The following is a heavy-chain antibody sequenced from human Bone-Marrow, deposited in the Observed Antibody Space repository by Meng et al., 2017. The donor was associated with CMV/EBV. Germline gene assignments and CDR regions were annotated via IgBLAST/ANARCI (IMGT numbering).Heavy chain of an antibody. CDR1: GGSIGSSSYY. V-gene: IGHV4-39*07. CDR2: INHSGST. Sequence: ESLKISCTVSGGSIGSSSYYWSWIRQPPGKGLEWIGEINHSGSTNYNPSLKSRVTISVDTSKNQFSLKLSSVTAADTAVYYCAREGRYYDFWSGYYKGTYYYYYGMDVWGQGTTVPVSS. D-gene: IGHD3-3*01. CDR3: AREGRYYDFWSGYYKGTYYYYYGMDV. J-gene: IGHJ6*02.